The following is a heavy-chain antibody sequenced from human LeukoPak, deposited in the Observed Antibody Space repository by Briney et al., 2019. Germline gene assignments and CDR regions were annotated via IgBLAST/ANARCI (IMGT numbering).Heavy chain of an antibody. CDR2: INAGNGNT. CDR1: GYTFTSYA. D-gene: IGHD3-22*01. Sequence: ASVKVSCKASGYTFTSYAMHWVRQAPGQRLEWMGWINAGNGNTKYSQKFQGRVTITRDTSASTAYMELSSLRSEDTAVYYCARDSSYYYDSSGNFDYWGQGTLVTVSS. J-gene: IGHJ4*02. CDR3: ARDSSYYYDSSGNFDY. V-gene: IGHV1-3*01.